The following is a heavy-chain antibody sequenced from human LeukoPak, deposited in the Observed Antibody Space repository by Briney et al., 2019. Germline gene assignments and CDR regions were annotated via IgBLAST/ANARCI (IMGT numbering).Heavy chain of an antibody. D-gene: IGHD1-26*01. Sequence: GRSLRLSCAASGFTFSSYAMHWVRQAPGKGLEWVAVISYDGSNKYYADSVKGRFTISRDNSKNTLYLQMNSLRAEDTAVYYCARDKKEAATGLRWGQGTLVTVSS. CDR1: GFTFSSYA. J-gene: IGHJ4*02. CDR3: ARDKKEAATGLR. CDR2: ISYDGSNK. V-gene: IGHV3-30*04.